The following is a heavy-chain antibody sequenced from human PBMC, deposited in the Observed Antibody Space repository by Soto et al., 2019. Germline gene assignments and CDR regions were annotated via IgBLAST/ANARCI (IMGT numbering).Heavy chain of an antibody. CDR1: GFTFSTYA. Sequence: EVQLVESGGGLVQPGGSLRLSCAASGFTFSTYAMHWVRQAPGKGLEYVSVISRFGVSTYYANSVKGRFTISRDNSNNTLYLQMGSLRAEDMAVYYCARTSGYAFDYWGQGTLVTVSS. CDR3: ARTSGYAFDY. J-gene: IGHJ4*02. V-gene: IGHV3-64*01. CDR2: ISRFGVST. D-gene: IGHD5-12*01.